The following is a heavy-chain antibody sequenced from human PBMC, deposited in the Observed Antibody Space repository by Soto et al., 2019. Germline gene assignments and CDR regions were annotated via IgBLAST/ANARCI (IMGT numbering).Heavy chain of an antibody. CDR2: ISGSDGKT. D-gene: IGHD3-3*01. CDR3: ARWSYLDY. V-gene: IGHV3-23*01. CDR1: GFIFSGSA. J-gene: IGHJ4*02. Sequence: GGSLRLSCAASGFIFSGSAIHWVRQASGKGLEWVSTISGSDGKTFYADSVKGRFSISRDTSQSTLYLQMNSLRADDTAMYYCARWSYLDYWGQGTRVTVSS.